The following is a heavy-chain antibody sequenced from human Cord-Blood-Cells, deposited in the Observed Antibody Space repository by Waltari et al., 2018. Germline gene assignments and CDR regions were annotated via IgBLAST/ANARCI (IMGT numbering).Heavy chain of an antibody. CDR3: ARDRWNWGSSDWYFDL. CDR1: GYTFTSYG. D-gene: IGHD7-27*01. CDR2: ISAYNGNT. Sequence: QVQLVQFGAEVKKPGASVKVSCKASGYTFTSYGISWVRQAPGQGIEWMGWISAYNGNTNYAQKLQGRVTMTTDTSTSTAYMELRSLRSDDTAVYYCARDRWNWGSSDWYFDLWGRGTLVTVSS. V-gene: IGHV1-18*04. J-gene: IGHJ2*01.